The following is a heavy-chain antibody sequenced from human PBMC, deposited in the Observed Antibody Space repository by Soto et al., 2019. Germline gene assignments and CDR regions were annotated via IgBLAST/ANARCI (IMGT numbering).Heavy chain of an antibody. V-gene: IGHV3-30*18. CDR3: AKDHKWGATTSFQH. J-gene: IGHJ1*01. Sequence: PGGSLRLSCAASGFTFSSYGMHWVRQAPGKGLEWVAVISYDGSNKYYADSVKGRFTISRDNSKNTLYLQMNSLRAEDTAVYYCAKDHKWGATTSFQHWGKGTLVTVSS. CDR1: GFTFSSYG. CDR2: ISYDGSNK. D-gene: IGHD1-26*01.